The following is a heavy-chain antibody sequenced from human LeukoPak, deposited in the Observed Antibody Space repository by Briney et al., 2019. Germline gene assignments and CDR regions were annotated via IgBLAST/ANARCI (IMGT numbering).Heavy chain of an antibody. CDR2: ISYDGSSK. Sequence: PGGSLRLSCAASGFTFSDHFMDWVRQAPGKGLEWVAVISYDGSSKYYADSVKGRFTISRDNSKNTLYLQMNSLRAEDTAVYYCARVHYYDSSGPDYWGQGTLVTVSS. CDR1: GFTFSDHF. V-gene: IGHV3-30-3*01. CDR3: ARVHYYDSSGPDY. J-gene: IGHJ4*02. D-gene: IGHD3-22*01.